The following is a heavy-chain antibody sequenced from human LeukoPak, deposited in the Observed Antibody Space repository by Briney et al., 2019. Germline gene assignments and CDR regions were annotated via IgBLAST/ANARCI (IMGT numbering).Heavy chain of an antibody. CDR2: IGSDNKP. V-gene: IGHV3-23*05. CDR3: ARAYVDTAMVDYFDY. CDR1: GFTFSAYA. Sequence: GGSLRLSCEASGFTFSAYAMTWVRQAPGQGLEWVSSIGSDNKPHYSESVKGRFAISRDNSKNTLYLQMNSLRAEDTAVYYCARAYVDTAMVDYFDYWGQGTLVTVSS. J-gene: IGHJ4*02. D-gene: IGHD5-18*01.